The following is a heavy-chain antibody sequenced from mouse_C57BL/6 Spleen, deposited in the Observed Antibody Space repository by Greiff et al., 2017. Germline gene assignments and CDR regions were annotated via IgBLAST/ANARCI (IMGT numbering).Heavy chain of an antibody. D-gene: IGHD2-12*01. J-gene: IGHJ4*01. V-gene: IGHV5-9*01. CDR1: GFTFSSYT. CDR2: ISGGGGNT. Sequence: EVKLVESGGGLVKPGGSLKLSCAASGFTFSSYTMSWVRQTPEKRLEWVATISGGGGNTYYPDSVKGRFTISRDNAKNTLYLQMSSLRSEDTALYYCARHHPSYDEDAMDYWGQGTSVTVSS. CDR3: ARHHPSYDEDAMDY.